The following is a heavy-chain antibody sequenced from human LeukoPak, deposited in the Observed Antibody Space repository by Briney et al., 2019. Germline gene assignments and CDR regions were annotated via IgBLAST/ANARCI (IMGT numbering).Heavy chain of an antibody. D-gene: IGHD3-10*01. CDR1: GFTFSSYA. CDR2: ILYVGSNT. Sequence: GGSLRLSCAASGFTFSSYAMHWVRQAPGKGREWVAVILYVGSNTYYADSVKGRFTISRDNSKNTLYLQMNSLRAEDTAVYYCARGEGTYYYGSGNQFDYWGQGTLVTVSS. CDR3: ARGEGTYYYGSGNQFDY. J-gene: IGHJ4*02. V-gene: IGHV3-30*04.